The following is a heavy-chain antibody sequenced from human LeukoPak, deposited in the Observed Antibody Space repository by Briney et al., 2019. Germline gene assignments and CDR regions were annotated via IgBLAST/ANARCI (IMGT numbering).Heavy chain of an antibody. CDR3: ARRGKGLGYYMDV. Sequence: ASVKVSCKASGYTFTGYYMHWVRQAPGQGLEWMGWINPNSGGTNYEQKFQGRVTMTRNTSISTAYMELSSLTSEDTAMYYCARRGKGLGYYMDVWGKGTTVTISS. CDR1: GYTFTGYY. V-gene: IGHV1-2*02. J-gene: IGHJ6*03. CDR2: INPNSGGT. D-gene: IGHD3-16*01.